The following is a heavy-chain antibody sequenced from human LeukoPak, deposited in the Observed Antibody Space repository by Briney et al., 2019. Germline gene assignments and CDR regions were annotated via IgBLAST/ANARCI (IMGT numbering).Heavy chain of an antibody. CDR2: ISHNTYYT. CDR1: GFSFSAHY. CDR3: ATYSGKYHDAFDI. D-gene: IGHD1-26*01. Sequence: GGSLRLSCAASGFSFSAHYITWVRQAPGKGLEWVSYISHNTYYTCYGDSVKGRSTISRDNAKNSLYLQLNSLRVEDTAMYYCATYSGKYHDAFDIWGRGTMVSVSS. V-gene: IGHV3-11*03. J-gene: IGHJ3*02.